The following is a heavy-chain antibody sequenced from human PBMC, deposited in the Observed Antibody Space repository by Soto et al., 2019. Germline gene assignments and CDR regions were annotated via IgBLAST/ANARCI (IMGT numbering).Heavy chain of an antibody. Sequence: PSETLSLTCAVYGGSFSGYYWSWIRQPPGKGLEWIGEINHSGSTNYNPSLKSRVTISVDTSKNQFSLKLSSVTAADTAVYYCARGYPYLHYGWGSYYEPGLDYWGQGTLVTVSS. CDR3: ARGYPYLHYGWGSYYEPGLDY. CDR2: INHSGST. J-gene: IGHJ4*02. D-gene: IGHD3-10*01. CDR1: GGSFSGYY. V-gene: IGHV4-34*01.